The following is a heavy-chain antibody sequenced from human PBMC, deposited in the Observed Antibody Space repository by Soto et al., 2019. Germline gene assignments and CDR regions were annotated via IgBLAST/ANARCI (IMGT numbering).Heavy chain of an antibody. CDR3: ARDRNDFDGTNWHDVFDI. Sequence: EVALVESGGGLVQPGGSLRLSCTASGFTFSSYWMTWVRQAPGKGLEWVANIKADESLNYYVDSVKGRFTISRDNAKNSLFLQMNSSRAEDAAVYYCARDRNDFDGTNWHDVFDIWGQGTMVTVSS. CDR2: IKADESLN. V-gene: IGHV3-7*04. CDR1: GFTFSSYW. D-gene: IGHD2-8*01. J-gene: IGHJ3*02.